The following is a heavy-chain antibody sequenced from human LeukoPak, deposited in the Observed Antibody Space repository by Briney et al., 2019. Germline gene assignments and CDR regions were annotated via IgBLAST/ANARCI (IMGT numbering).Heavy chain of an antibody. CDR3: ARGPEPPRYYYYYYYMDV. CDR1: GYSISSGYY. J-gene: IGHJ6*03. V-gene: IGHV4-38-2*01. D-gene: IGHD1-14*01. CDR2: IYHSGST. Sequence: SETLSLTCAVSGYSISSGYYWGWIRQPPGKGLEWIGSIYHSGSTNYNPSLKSRVTISVDTSKNQFSLKLSSVTAADTAVYYCARGPEPPRYYYYYYYMDVWGKGTTVTVSS.